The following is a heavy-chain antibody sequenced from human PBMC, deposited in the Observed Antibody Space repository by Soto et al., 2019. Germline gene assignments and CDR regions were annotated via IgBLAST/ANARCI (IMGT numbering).Heavy chain of an antibody. CDR3: TTVLGYCSSTSCYHALDY. V-gene: IGHV3-15*01. CDR2: IKSKTDGGTT. CDR1: GFTFSNAW. J-gene: IGHJ4*02. Sequence: GGSLRLSCAASGFTFSNAWMSWVRQAPGKGLEWVGRIKSKTDGGTTDYAAPVKGRFTISRDDSKNTLYLQMNSLKTEDTAVYYCTTVLGYCSSTSCYHALDYWGQGTLVTVSS. D-gene: IGHD2-2*01.